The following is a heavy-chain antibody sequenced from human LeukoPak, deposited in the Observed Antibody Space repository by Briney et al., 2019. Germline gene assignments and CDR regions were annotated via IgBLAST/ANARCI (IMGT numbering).Heavy chain of an antibody. V-gene: IGHV3-23*01. D-gene: IGHD4-17*01. CDR2: ISEGVGNT. J-gene: IGHJ4*02. Sequence: GGSLRLSRAASGFTFTNYAMTWVRQALGKGLEWVSGISEGVGNTYYADSVKGRFTISRDHSKNTLYLQMNSLRAEDTALYHCAKREKGTTGRFFDYWGQGTLVTVSS. CDR1: GFTFTNYA. CDR3: AKREKGTTGRFFDY.